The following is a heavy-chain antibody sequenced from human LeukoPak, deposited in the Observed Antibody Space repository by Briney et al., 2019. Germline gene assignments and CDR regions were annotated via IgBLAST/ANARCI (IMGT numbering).Heavy chain of an antibody. CDR3: ATDLGSSRPNF. J-gene: IGHJ4*02. CDR1: GFSFSTYW. CDR2: IKQDGSEK. D-gene: IGHD6-13*01. V-gene: IGHV3-7*01. Sequence: GGSLRLSCAASGFSFSTYWMSWVRQAPGKGLEWVDNIKQDGSEKYYVDSAKGRFTISRDNAKNSLYLQMNSLRAEDTAVYYCATDLGSSRPNFWGQGILVTVSS.